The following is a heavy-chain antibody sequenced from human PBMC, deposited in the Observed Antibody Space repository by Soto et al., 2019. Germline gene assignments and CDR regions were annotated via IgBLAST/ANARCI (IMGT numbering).Heavy chain of an antibody. Sequence: PGGSLRLSCASSVFTFDDYTMHWVRQSPGKGLEWVSLISWDGGSTYYADSVKGRFTISRANSKNSLYLQMNSLRTEDTALYYCAIGLTTGDYYGMEVLRQGTTVIV. CDR2: ISWDGGST. CDR3: AIGLTTGDYYGMEV. CDR1: VFTFDDYT. V-gene: IGHV3-43*01. D-gene: IGHD4-17*01. J-gene: IGHJ6*01.